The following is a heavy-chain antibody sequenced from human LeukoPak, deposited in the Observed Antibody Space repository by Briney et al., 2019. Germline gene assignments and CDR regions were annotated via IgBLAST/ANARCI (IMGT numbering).Heavy chain of an antibody. V-gene: IGHV4-59*01. D-gene: IGHD2-21*02. J-gene: IGHJ3*02. CDR3: ARDAVTYDAFDI. CDR1: GGSITNYY. CDR2: VFYSGST. Sequence: PSETLSLTCTVSGGSITNYYRNWIRQPPGKGLEWIGYVFYSGSTNYNPSLKSRVTISVDTSKNQFSLKLTSVTAADTALYYCARDAVTYDAFDIWGQGTMVTVSS.